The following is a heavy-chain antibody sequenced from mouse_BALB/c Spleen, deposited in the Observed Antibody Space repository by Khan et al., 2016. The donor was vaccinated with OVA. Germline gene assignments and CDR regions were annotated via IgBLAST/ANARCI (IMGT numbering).Heavy chain of an antibody. CDR2: ITYSGST. CDR1: GSSITSDYA. J-gene: IGHJ2*01. D-gene: IGHD1-1*01. V-gene: IGHV3-2*02. Sequence: EVELVESGPGLVKPSQSLSLTCTVSGSSITSDYAWNWIRQFPGNKLEWMAYITYSGSTGYNPSLKSRISITRDTSKNQFFLHLNSVTTEDTATYSSARDYGSSYLFFDYWGQGTTLTVSS. CDR3: ARDYGSSYLFFDY.